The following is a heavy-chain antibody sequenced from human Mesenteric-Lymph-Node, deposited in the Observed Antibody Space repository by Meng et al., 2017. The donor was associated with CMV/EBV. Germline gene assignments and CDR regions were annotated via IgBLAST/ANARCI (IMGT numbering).Heavy chain of an antibody. V-gene: IGHV1-2*02. Sequence: ASVKVSCKASGYTFTSYGISWVRQAPGQGLEWMGWINPNTGVTNYVQKFQGRVTMTRDTSIRTGYMELSRLRPDDTAVYYCARVEGRPLEDYGMDVWGQGTTVTVSS. D-gene: IGHD1-1*01. CDR2: INPNTGVT. CDR3: ARVEGRPLEDYGMDV. CDR1: GYTFTSYG. J-gene: IGHJ6*02.